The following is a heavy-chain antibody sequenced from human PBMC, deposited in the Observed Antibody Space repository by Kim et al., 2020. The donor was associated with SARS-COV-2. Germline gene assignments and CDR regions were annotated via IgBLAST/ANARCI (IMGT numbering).Heavy chain of an antibody. D-gene: IGHD3-10*01. CDR1: GASIRSPTYT. Sequence: SETLSLTCTVSGASIRSPTYTWNWIRLHPGKGLEWIAYIYYGGSTHYNPSLESRVTISIDTSNNQFSLKLTSVTAADTAVYFCASGYKRLFWLGNTLAPNYFACWGQGNLVTVSS. V-gene: IGHV4-31*03. CDR3: ASGYKRLFWLGNTLAPNYFAC. J-gene: IGHJ4*02. CDR2: IYYGGST.